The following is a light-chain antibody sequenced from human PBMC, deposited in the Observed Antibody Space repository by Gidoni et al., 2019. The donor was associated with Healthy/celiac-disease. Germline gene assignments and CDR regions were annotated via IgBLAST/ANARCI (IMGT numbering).Light chain of an antibody. CDR3: QQRYSSPPT. CDR1: QRISSY. V-gene: IGKV1-39*01. J-gene: IGKJ2*01. CDR2: AAS. Sequence: IKMTQYPSSLSASVGDRVTITCRASQRISSYLNWYQQKPGKAPKLLIYAASSLQSGVPSRFSGSGSGTDFTLTISSLQPEDFATYYCQQRYSSPPTFGQGTKLEIK.